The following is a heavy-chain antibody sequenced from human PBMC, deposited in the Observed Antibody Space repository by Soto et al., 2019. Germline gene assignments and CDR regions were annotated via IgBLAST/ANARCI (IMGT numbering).Heavy chain of an antibody. CDR2: ISYDGSYQ. J-gene: IGHJ4*02. Sequence: QVQLVESGGGVVQPGTSLRLSCEASGFAFNKFGMHWVRQAPGKGLEWVAFISYDGSYQYYADSVQGRLTITRDNSTNTLNMQLNRLRREDTAVYYCATGGEVGGGLGAHWGQGTLVTVSS. CDR1: GFAFNKFG. D-gene: IGHD1-26*01. V-gene: IGHV3-30*03. CDR3: ATGGEVGGGLGAH.